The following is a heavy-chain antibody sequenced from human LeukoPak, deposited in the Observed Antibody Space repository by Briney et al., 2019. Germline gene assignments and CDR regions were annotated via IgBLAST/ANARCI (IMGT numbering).Heavy chain of an antibody. V-gene: IGHV3-30-3*01. CDR2: ISYDGSNK. CDR1: GFTFSSYA. D-gene: IGHD6-6*01. Sequence: GGSLRLSCAASGFTFSSYAMHWVRQAPGKGLEWVAVISYDGSNKYYADSVKGRFTISRDNSKNTLYLQMNSLRAEDTAVYYCARHRSSWLIDYWGQGTLVTVSS. J-gene: IGHJ4*02. CDR3: ARHRSSWLIDY.